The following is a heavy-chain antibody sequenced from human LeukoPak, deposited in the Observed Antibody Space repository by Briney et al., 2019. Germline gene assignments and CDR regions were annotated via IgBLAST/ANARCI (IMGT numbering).Heavy chain of an antibody. D-gene: IGHD3-22*01. V-gene: IGHV3-23*01. CDR2: ISATGGGA. CDR1: GFRFKNFA. Sequence: GESLRLSCAASGFRFKNFAMTWVRQAPGKGLEWVSTISATGGGAYYADSVKGRFTISRDNSKNTLYLQMNSLRAEDTAVYYCAKREYYYDSSGSPGNYWGQGTLVTVSS. J-gene: IGHJ4*02. CDR3: AKREYYYDSSGSPGNY.